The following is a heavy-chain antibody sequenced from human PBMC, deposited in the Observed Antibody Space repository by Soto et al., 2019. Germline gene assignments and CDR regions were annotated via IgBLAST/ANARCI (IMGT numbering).Heavy chain of an antibody. Sequence: SETLSLTCTVSGGSISSYYWSWIRQPPGKGLEWIGYIYYSGSTNYNPSLKSRVTISVDTSKNQFSLKLSSVTAADTAVYYCARVGCCSGGSCYYWFDPWGQGTLVTVSS. CDR3: ARVGCCSGGSCYYWFDP. J-gene: IGHJ5*02. CDR1: GGSISSYY. D-gene: IGHD2-15*01. CDR2: IYYSGST. V-gene: IGHV4-59*01.